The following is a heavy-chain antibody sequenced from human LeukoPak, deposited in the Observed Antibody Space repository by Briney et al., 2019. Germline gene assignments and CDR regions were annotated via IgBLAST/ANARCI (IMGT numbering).Heavy chain of an antibody. J-gene: IGHJ4*02. D-gene: IGHD1-14*01. CDR1: GDSIRSYY. Sequence: SETLSLTCTVSGDSIRSYYWSWIRQPPGKGLEWIGYIYYSGSTNYNPSLKSRVTISVDTSKNQFSLKLSSVTAADTAVYYCASSLPGTPFDYWGQGTLVTVSS. V-gene: IGHV4-59*12. CDR3: ASSLPGTPFDY. CDR2: IYYSGST.